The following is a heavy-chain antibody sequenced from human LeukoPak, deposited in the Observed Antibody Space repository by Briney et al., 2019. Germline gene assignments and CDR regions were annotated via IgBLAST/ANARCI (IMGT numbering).Heavy chain of an antibody. CDR2: IRYDGTTK. CDR1: GFTFSSYA. V-gene: IGHV3-30*02. CDR3: AKDGGYGGALFDS. D-gene: IGHD4-23*01. Sequence: PGGSLRLSCAASGFTFSSYAMHWGRQAPGKGLQWVSFIRYDGTTKYYADSVKGRFTISRDNSKNTLYLQMNSLRVDDTAVYYCAKDGGYGGALFDSWGQGTLVTVSS. J-gene: IGHJ4*02.